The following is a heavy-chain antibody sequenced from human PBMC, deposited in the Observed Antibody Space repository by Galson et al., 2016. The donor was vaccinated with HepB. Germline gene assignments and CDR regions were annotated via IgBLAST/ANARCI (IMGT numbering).Heavy chain of an antibody. D-gene: IGHD3-3*02. CDR1: GHTFMSKS. Sequence: SVKVSCKASGHTFMSKSVYWVRQAPGQGPEWMAWISAGNGDTKISHKFQGRVTVTRDTSATTAYMEFSGMGSEDTAVYYCASSIFDGPVYWGQGTLVTV. CDR3: ASSIFDGPVY. J-gene: IGHJ4*02. V-gene: IGHV1-3*01. CDR2: ISAGNGDT.